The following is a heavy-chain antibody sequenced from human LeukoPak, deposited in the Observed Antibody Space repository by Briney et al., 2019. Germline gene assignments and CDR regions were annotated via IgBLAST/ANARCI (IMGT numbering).Heavy chain of an antibody. CDR2: IYPGDSDT. CDR3: ARLYSSSSPFDY. J-gene: IGHJ4*02. CDR1: GYSFTSYW. V-gene: IGHV5-51*01. Sequence: GESLKISCQGSGYSFTSYWIGWVRQVPGKGLEWMGVIYPGDSDTRYSPSFQGQVTISADKSISTAYLQWSSLKASDTAMYYCARLYSSSSPFDYWGQGTLVTVSS. D-gene: IGHD6-6*01.